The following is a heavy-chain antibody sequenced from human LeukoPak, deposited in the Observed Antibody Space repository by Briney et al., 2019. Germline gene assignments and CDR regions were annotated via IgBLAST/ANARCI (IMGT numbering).Heavy chain of an antibody. D-gene: IGHD3-16*01. Sequence: SETLSLTCTVSGGSISSGDYYWSWIRQPPGKGLEWIGYIYYSGSSFYNPSLKSRLTISVDTSKNHFSLNLGSVTAADTAVYYCARRNDPYYFDYWGQGTLVTVSS. V-gene: IGHV4-30-4*08. CDR1: GGSISSGDYY. CDR2: IYYSGSS. CDR3: ARRNDPYYFDY. J-gene: IGHJ4*02.